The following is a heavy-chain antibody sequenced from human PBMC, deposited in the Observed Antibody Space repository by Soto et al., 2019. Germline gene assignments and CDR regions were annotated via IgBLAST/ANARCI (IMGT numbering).Heavy chain of an antibody. J-gene: IGHJ6*02. CDR2: VSFDGSSQ. CDR1: GFTFTSFS. CDR3: ARRDTRYYYYGLDV. V-gene: IGHV3-30-3*01. Sequence: QVRLAESGGGVVQPGKSLRLSCAASGFTFTSFSIHWVRQAPGKGLEWVALVSFDGSSQYYADSVKGRFTISRDNSMNTVDLHMSSLRPDDSAFYYCARRDTRYYYYGLDVWGQGTAVTVSS.